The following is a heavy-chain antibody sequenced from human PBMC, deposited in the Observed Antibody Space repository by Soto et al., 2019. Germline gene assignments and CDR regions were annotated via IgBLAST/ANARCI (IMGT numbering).Heavy chain of an antibody. D-gene: IGHD2-2*01. J-gene: IGHJ3*02. CDR3: TTGVGYCSSTSCPDAFDI. Sequence: GGSLRLSCAASGFTFSNAWMSWVRQAPGKGLEWVGRIKSKTDGGTTDYAAPVKGRFTISRDDSKNTLYLQMNSLKTEDTAVYYCTTGVGYCSSTSCPDAFDIWGQGTMVTVSS. V-gene: IGHV3-15*01. CDR2: IKSKTDGGTT. CDR1: GFTFSNAW.